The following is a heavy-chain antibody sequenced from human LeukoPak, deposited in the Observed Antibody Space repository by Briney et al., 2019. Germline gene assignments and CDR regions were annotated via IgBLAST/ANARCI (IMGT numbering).Heavy chain of an antibody. D-gene: IGHD1-26*01. J-gene: IGHJ3*02. CDR2: IVVGSGST. V-gene: IGHV1-58*02. CDR3: AADRWEPREGAFDI. Sequence: SVKVSCKASGFTFTSSAMQWVRQARGQRLEWIGWIVVGSGSTNYAQKFQERVTITRDMSTSTAYMELSSLRSEDTAVYYCAADRWEPREGAFDIWGQGTMVTVSS. CDR1: GFTFTSSA.